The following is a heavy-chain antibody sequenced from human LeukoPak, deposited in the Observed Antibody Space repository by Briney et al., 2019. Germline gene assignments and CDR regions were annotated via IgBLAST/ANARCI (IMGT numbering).Heavy chain of an antibody. D-gene: IGHD2-2*02. CDR1: GGSISSGDYY. J-gene: IGHJ6*03. Sequence: PSETLSLTCTVSGGSISSGDYYWSWIRQPPGKGLEWIGCIYFIGNTYYNPSLNSRVTISVDTSNNQFSLKLSSVTAADTAVYYCARSFGTTCYNCYYYYYYMDVWGKGTTVTVSS. CDR3: ARSFGTTCYNCYYYYYYMDV. CDR2: IYFIGNT. V-gene: IGHV4-30-4*08.